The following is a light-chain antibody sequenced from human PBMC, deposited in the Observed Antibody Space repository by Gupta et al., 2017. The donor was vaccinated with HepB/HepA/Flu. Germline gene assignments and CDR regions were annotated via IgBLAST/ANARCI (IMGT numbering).Light chain of an antibody. J-gene: IGKJ3*01. Sequence: DIQMTQSPSSLSASVGDRVTITCQASQDINNYLNWYQQKPGKAPKLLIYDASNLKTGVPSRFSGSGSGTDFTFTISSLQPEDIATYYCQQNDNLPFTFGPGTKVDIK. V-gene: IGKV1-33*01. CDR3: QQNDNLPFT. CDR2: DAS. CDR1: QDINNY.